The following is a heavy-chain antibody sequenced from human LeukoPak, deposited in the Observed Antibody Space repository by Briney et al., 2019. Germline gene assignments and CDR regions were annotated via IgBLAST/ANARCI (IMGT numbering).Heavy chain of an antibody. Sequence: GGSLRLSCTASGFTFSSYAMSWVRQAPGKGLEWVSGISGSGGSTYYADSVKGRFTISRDNSKNTLYLQMNSLRAEDTAVYYCAKGYCRGISCYSDYWGQGTLVTVSS. J-gene: IGHJ4*02. CDR3: AKGYCRGISCYSDY. D-gene: IGHD2-2*02. CDR2: ISGSGGST. V-gene: IGHV3-23*01. CDR1: GFTFSSYA.